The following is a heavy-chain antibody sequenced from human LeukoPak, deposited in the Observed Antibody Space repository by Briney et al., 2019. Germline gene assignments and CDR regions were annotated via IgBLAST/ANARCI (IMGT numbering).Heavy chain of an antibody. V-gene: IGHV3-23*01. D-gene: IGHD1-26*01. J-gene: IGHJ4*02. Sequence: GGALRLSCAASGFTFSSYAMSWVRQAPGKGLEWVSAIRDSGSSTHYADSVKGRFTTSRDNSKNTLFLQMNGLRAEDTAIYYCAKYGPQDSGSSHFDYWGQGALVTVSS. CDR1: GFTFSSYA. CDR3: AKYGPQDSGSSHFDY. CDR2: IRDSGSST.